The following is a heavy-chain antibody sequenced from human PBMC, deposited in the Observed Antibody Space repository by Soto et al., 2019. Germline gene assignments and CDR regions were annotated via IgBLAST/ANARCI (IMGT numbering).Heavy chain of an antibody. CDR2: IHYSGSA. CDR1: GSSIFGYY. CDR3: ARGVGGSGLNWFDP. J-gene: IGHJ5*02. Sequence: SETLSLTCTFSGSSIFGYYWPWIRQSPERGLEWIGYIHYSGSANYNPSLNSRLTMSVDRSKSQFSMKLASVTAADTAVYYCARGVGGSGLNWFDPWGQGPLVTVAS. V-gene: IGHV4-59*12. D-gene: IGHD6-19*01.